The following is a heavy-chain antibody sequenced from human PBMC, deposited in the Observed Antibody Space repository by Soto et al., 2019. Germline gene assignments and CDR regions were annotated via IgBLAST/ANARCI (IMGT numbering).Heavy chain of an antibody. CDR3: VRLIGNSWLDF. J-gene: IGHJ5*01. V-gene: IGHV6-1*01. CDR2: TYYRSKWYN. Sequence: SQTLSLTCAISGDRFSSSIVTWNWIRQSPSRGLEWLGRTYYRSKWYNDYAESVKSRITINPDTSKNQFSLHLNSVTPEDTAVYYCVRLIGNSWLDFWGQGTLVTVSS. D-gene: IGHD1-26*01. CDR1: GDRFSSSIVT.